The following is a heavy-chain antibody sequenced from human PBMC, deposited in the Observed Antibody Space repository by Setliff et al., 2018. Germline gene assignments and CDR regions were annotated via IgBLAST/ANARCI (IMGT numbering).Heavy chain of an antibody. Sequence: GGSLRLSCAASGITFDAFGMSWVRQAPGKGLEWLASINPDGSEKYYADSVKGRFTISRDNAKNSLSLQMNSLRAEDTAVYYCAKYYSDNSGPRGALDYWGQGILVTVSS. D-gene: IGHD3-22*01. CDR3: AKYYSDNSGPRGALDY. CDR1: GITFDAFG. V-gene: IGHV3-7*01. CDR2: INPDGSEK. J-gene: IGHJ4*02.